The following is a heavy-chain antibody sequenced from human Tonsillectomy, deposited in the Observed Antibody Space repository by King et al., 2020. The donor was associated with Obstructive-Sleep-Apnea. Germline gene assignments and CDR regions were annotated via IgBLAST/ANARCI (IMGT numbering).Heavy chain of an antibody. Sequence: VQLVESGGGLVQPGRSLRLSCAASGFTFDDYAMHWVRQAPGKGLEWVSGISWNSGSIGYADSVKGRFTISRDNAKNSLYLQMNSLRAEDTALYYCAKDIAGYSSGWYFYFDYWGHGTLVTVSS. D-gene: IGHD6-19*01. CDR2: ISWNSGSI. V-gene: IGHV3-9*01. J-gene: IGHJ4*01. CDR1: GFTFDDYA. CDR3: AKDIAGYSSGWYFYFDY.